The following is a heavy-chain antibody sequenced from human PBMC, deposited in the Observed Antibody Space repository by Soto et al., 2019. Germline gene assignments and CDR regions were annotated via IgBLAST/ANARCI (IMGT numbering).Heavy chain of an antibody. V-gene: IGHV3-23*01. CDR3: AKDPVAAAGPGGTYFDS. CDR2: ISGSGGST. Sequence: PGGSLRLSCAASGFTFSSYAMSWVRQAPGKGLEWVSAISGSGGSTYYADSVKGRFTISRDNSKNTLYLQMNSLRAEDTAVYYCAKDPVAAAGPGGTYFDSWGQGTLVTVSS. D-gene: IGHD6-13*01. CDR1: GFTFSSYA. J-gene: IGHJ4*02.